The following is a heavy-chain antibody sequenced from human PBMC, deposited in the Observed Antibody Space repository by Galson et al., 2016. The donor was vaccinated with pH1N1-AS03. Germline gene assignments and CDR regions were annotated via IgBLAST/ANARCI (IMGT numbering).Heavy chain of an antibody. Sequence: PALVKPTQTLTLTCTFSGFSLSTTSVGVGWIRQPPGKALEWLALIYWNDAKRYSPSLKSRLTITKDTSRNQVVLTMTNVDPVDTATSYCNHASARYNSSWTCFDYGGKVTAVTVSS. CDR2: IYWNDAK. CDR3: NHASARYNSSWTCFDY. V-gene: IGHV2-5*01. CDR1: GFSLSTTSVG. J-gene: IGHJ4*02. D-gene: IGHD6-13*01.